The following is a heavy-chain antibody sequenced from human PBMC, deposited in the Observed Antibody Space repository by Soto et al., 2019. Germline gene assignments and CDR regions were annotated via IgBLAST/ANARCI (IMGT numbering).Heavy chain of an antibody. CDR3: ARDLRYYDSGVQRTNWFDS. V-gene: IGHV4-30-4*01. CDR1: GGSISSGDYY. J-gene: IGHJ5*01. D-gene: IGHD3-22*01. CDR2: IYYSGNT. Sequence: QVQLQESGPGLVKPSQTLSLTCTVSGGSISSGDYYWSWIRQPPGEGLEWIGFIYYSGNTYYNPSLKSRVTISVDTSKNQFSLKLSSVTAADTAVYYCARDLRYYDSGVQRTNWFDSWGQGILVTVSS.